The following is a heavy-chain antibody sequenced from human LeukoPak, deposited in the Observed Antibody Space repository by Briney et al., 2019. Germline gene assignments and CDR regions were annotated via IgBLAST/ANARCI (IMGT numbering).Heavy chain of an antibody. J-gene: IGHJ4*02. D-gene: IGHD4-17*01. CDR2: IHYSGST. Sequence: SETLSLTCTVSGCSISSGGFYWNWIRQHPGKGLEWIVYIHYSGSTYYNPSLKSRLTISVYTSKNQFSLRLSSVTAAATAVYYCARAHPFPTVTIHYWGQGTWVSVSS. CDR1: GCSISSGGFY. CDR3: ARAHPFPTVTIHY. V-gene: IGHV4-31*03.